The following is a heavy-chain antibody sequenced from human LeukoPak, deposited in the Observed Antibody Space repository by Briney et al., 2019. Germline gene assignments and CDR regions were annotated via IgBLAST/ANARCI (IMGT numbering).Heavy chain of an antibody. CDR3: ARGANYVYFDY. D-gene: IGHD3-16*01. V-gene: IGHV4-59*08. CDR2: IYYSGST. Sequence: PSETLSLTCSVSYDSITPYYWSWIRQPPGKGLEWIGYIYYSGSTNYNPSLKSRVTISVDTSKNQFSLKLSSVTAADTAVYYCARGANYVYFDYWGQGTLVTVSS. CDR1: YDSITPYY. J-gene: IGHJ4*02.